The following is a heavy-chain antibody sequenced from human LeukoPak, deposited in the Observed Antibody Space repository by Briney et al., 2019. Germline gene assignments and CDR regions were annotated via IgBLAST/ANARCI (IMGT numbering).Heavy chain of an antibody. CDR1: GFTFSSYA. D-gene: IGHD3-22*01. J-gene: IGHJ4*02. CDR2: ISGSGGST. CDR3: AKLGSSGYYYASFDY. Sequence: GGSLRLSCAASGFTFSSYAMSWVRQAPGKGLEWVSAISGSGGSTYYADSVKGRFTISRDNSKNTLYLQMNSLRAEDTAVYYCAKLGSSGYYYASFDYWGQGTLVTVSS. V-gene: IGHV3-23*01.